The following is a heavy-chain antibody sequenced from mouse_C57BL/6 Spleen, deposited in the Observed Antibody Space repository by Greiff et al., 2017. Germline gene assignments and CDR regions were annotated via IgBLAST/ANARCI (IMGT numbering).Heavy chain of an antibody. Sequence: QVQLQQPGAELVRPGSSVKLSCKASGYTFTSYWMHWVKQRPIQGLEWIGNIDPSDSETHYNQKFKDKATLTVDKSSSTAYMQLSSLTSEDSAVYYCARSLTTVVAKDFDYWGQGTTLTVSS. J-gene: IGHJ2*01. V-gene: IGHV1-52*01. CDR3: ARSLTTVVAKDFDY. CDR2: IDPSDSET. D-gene: IGHD1-1*01. CDR1: GYTFTSYW.